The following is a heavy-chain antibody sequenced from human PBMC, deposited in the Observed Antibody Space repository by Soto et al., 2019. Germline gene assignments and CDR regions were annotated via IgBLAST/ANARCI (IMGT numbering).Heavy chain of an antibody. CDR3: ARPRSSSHYYYGMDV. J-gene: IGHJ6*02. Sequence: GESLKISCKGSGYSFTSYWIGWVRQMPGKGLEWMGIIYPGDSDTRYSPSFQGQVTISADKSISTAYLQWSSLKASDTAMYYCARPRSSSHYYYGMDVWGQGTTVTVSS. CDR1: GYSFTSYW. V-gene: IGHV5-51*01. D-gene: IGHD6-13*01. CDR2: IYPGDSDT.